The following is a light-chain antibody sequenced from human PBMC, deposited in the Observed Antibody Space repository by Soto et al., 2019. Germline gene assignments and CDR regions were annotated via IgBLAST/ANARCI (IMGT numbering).Light chain of an antibody. Sequence: EIVLTESKAPLSLSPGERTSLSCMAIQIVSGKYLAWYHQRPGQAPRLLIYDASNRATGIPARFSGSGSGTDFTLTISSLEPEDFAVYYCQQRCNLPLHGFCQVTRLEVK. CDR3: QQRCNLPLHG. J-gene: IGKJ5*01. CDR2: DAS. CDR1: QIVSGKY. V-gene: IGKV3-11*01.